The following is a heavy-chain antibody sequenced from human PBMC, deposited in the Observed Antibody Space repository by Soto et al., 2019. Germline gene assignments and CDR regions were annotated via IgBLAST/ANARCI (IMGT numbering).Heavy chain of an antibody. CDR3: ARDRAFCSQSSCYLRGLDY. D-gene: IGHD2-2*01. CDR2: ITGDNRKR. J-gene: IGHJ4*02. CDR1: GYTFTSFS. Sequence: QVRLVQSGTEVRKPGASVKISCTTSGYTFTSFSVHWVRQSPGQSLEWVGWITGDNRKRTSSQTFLDRVTFTIDTSATTVHMELTSLRSEDTAVYYCARDRAFCSQSSCYLRGLDYWGQGT. V-gene: IGHV1-3*01.